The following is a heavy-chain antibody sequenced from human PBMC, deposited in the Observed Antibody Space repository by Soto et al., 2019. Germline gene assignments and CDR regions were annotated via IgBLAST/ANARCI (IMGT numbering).Heavy chain of an antibody. Sequence: GGSLRLSCAASGFTFNNYGMSWVRQAPGKGLEWVSAITDSGGSTYYTDSVKGRFTISRDNSKNTVYLQMNSLRAEDTAVYYCAKAATVVTLYYFDYWGQGTLVTVSS. CDR1: GFTFNNYG. CDR2: ITDSGGST. CDR3: AKAATVVTLYYFDY. D-gene: IGHD4-4*01. V-gene: IGHV3-23*01. J-gene: IGHJ4*02.